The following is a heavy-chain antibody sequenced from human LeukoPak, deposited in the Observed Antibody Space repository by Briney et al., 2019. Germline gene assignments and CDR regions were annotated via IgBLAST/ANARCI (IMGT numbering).Heavy chain of an antibody. V-gene: IGHV4-59*12. CDR3: ARNSTVTSPNTGYFDY. Sequence: SETLSLTCTVSGGSISSYYWSWIRQPPGKGLEWIGSVYYSGSTHYNPSLKSRVTISVDTSRNQFSLKLSSVTAADTAVYYCARNSTVTSPNTGYFDYWGQGTLATVSS. CDR1: GGSISSYY. CDR2: VYYSGST. J-gene: IGHJ4*02. D-gene: IGHD4-17*01.